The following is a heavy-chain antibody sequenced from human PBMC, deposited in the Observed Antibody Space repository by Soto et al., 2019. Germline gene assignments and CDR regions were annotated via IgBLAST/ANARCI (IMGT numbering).Heavy chain of an antibody. CDR1: GGSVNGYY. V-gene: IGHV4-34*01. D-gene: IGHD3-3*01. CDR3: ATRITVFGLLIPPFDP. CDR2: INHTGGT. J-gene: IGHJ5*02. Sequence: SETLSLTCAVYGGSVNGYYWNWIRQPPGKGLEWIGEINHTGGTHYNPSHKSRVTMSVDTSKNQFSLRLSSVTAADTAIYYCATRITVFGLLIPPFDPWGQGTQVTVAS.